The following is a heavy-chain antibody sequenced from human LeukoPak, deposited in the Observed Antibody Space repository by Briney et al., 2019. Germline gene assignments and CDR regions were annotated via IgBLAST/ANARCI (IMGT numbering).Heavy chain of an antibody. CDR3: ARGYYDSSGYSNPFDP. J-gene: IGHJ5*02. CDR2: IYYTGTT. CDR1: GGSFSSYY. V-gene: IGHV4-59*01. D-gene: IGHD3-22*01. Sequence: PSETLSLTCTVSGGSFSSYYWSWIRQPPGRGLDWIGYIYYTGTTNYNPSLGSRVTISVDTSKNQFSLKLSAVTAADTAVYYCARGYYDSSGYSNPFDPWGQGTLVTVSS.